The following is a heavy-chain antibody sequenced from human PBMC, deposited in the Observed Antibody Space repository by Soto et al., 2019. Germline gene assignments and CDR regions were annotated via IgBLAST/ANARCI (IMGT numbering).Heavy chain of an antibody. CDR3: ARDNWNDDLYYYYGMGV. J-gene: IGHJ6*02. CDR2: ISSSGSTI. CDR1: GFTFSSYE. Sequence: GGSLRLSCAASGFTFSSYEMNWVRQAPGKGLEWVSYISSSGSTIYYADSVKGRFTISRDNAKNSLYLQMNSLRAEDTAVYYCARDNWNDDLYYYYGMGVWGQGTTVTVSS. D-gene: IGHD1-1*01. V-gene: IGHV3-48*03.